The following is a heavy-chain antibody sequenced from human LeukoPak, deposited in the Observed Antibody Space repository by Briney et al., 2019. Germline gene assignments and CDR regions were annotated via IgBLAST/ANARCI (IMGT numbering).Heavy chain of an antibody. CDR2: ISSSSSYI. Sequence: PGGSLRLSCAASGFTFSSYSMNWVRQAPGKGLEWVSSISSSSSYIYYADSVKGRFTISRDNAKNSLYLQVNSLRAEDTAVYYCARDPAYVWGSYRYTIYFDYWGQGTLVTVSS. J-gene: IGHJ4*02. D-gene: IGHD3-16*02. V-gene: IGHV3-21*01. CDR3: ARDPAYVWGSYRYTIYFDY. CDR1: GFTFSSYS.